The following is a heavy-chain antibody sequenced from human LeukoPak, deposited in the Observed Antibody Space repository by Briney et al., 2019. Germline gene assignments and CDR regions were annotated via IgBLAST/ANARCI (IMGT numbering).Heavy chain of an antibody. CDR2: IYYSGST. D-gene: IGHD3-9*01. Sequence: SGTLSLTCAVSGGSISSSNWWSWVRQPPGKGLEWIGYIYYSGSTNYNPSLKSRVTMSMDTSKNQFSLRLSSVSAADTAFYYCAARYFDYLGGFDPWGQGTLVTVSS. V-gene: IGHV4-4*02. J-gene: IGHJ5*02. CDR3: AARYFDYLGGFDP. CDR1: GGSISSSNW.